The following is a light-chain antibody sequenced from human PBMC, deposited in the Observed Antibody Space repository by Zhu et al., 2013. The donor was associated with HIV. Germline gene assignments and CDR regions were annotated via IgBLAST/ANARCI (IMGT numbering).Light chain of an antibody. V-gene: IGKV3-11*01. CDR3: QQRYNWPT. Sequence: EIVLTQSPATLSVFPGERATLSCRASQGVSSNLAWYQQKPGQAPRLLIYDASNRATGIPARFSGSGSGTDFTLTISSLEPEDFAVYYCQQRYNWPTFGGGTKVEIK. CDR1: QGVSSN. J-gene: IGKJ4*01. CDR2: DAS.